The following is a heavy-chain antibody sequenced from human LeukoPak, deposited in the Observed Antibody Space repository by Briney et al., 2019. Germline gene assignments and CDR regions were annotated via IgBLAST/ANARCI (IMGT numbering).Heavy chain of an antibody. V-gene: IGHV4-59*12. J-gene: IGHJ6*02. CDR2: IYSSGST. CDR1: GGSITSYY. CDR3: ARGRGMDV. Sequence: SETLSLTCTVSGGSITSYYWSWIRQPPGKGLEWIGYIYSSGSTNYNPSLKSRVTISVDTSKSQFSLKLSSVTAADTAVYYCARGRGMDVWGQGTTVTVSS.